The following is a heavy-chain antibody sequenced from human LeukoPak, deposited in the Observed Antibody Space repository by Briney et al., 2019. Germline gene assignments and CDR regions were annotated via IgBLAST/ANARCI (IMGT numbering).Heavy chain of an antibody. CDR2: ISYDGSNK. CDR1: GFTFSSYG. J-gene: IGHJ4*02. D-gene: IGHD2-21*02. V-gene: IGHV3-30*03. Sequence: GGSLRLSCAASGFTFSSYGMHWVRQAPGKGLEWVAVISYDGSNKYYADSVKGRFTISRDNAKNSLYLQMNSLRAEDTAVYYCAREVWGDLDWGQGTLVTVSS. CDR3: AREVWGDLD.